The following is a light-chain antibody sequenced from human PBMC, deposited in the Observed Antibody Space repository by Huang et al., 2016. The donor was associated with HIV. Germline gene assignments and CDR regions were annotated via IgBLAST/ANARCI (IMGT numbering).Light chain of an antibody. Sequence: DVVMTQSPLSLPVTLGQPASISCRSSPSLLQSDGKTHLSWFHQRLGQSPRRLIYKVSNRDSGVPDRFSGSGSGTDFTLKISRVEAEDVGVYYCLQGAFWPLTVGGGTKVEIK. V-gene: IGKV2-30*02. CDR3: LQGAFWPLT. CDR2: KVS. J-gene: IGKJ4*01. CDR1: PSLLQSDGKTH.